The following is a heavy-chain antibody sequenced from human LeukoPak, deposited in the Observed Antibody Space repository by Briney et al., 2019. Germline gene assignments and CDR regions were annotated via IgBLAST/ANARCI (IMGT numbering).Heavy chain of an antibody. D-gene: IGHD3-10*01. J-gene: IGHJ4*02. CDR1: GYTFTSYD. Sequence: ASVKVSCKASGYTFTSYDINWVRQATGQGLEWMGWINPNSGGTNYAQKFQGRVTMTRDTSISTAYMELSRLRSDDTAVYYCASGYGSGSYTAPLVDYWGQGTLVTVSS. CDR2: INPNSGGT. CDR3: ASGYGSGSYTAPLVDY. V-gene: IGHV1-2*02.